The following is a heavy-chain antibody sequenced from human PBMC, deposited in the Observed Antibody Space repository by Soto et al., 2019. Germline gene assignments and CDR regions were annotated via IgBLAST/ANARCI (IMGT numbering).Heavy chain of an antibody. V-gene: IGHV3-33*03. CDR3: AKDVIAAATYYFDY. J-gene: IGHJ4*02. D-gene: IGHD6-13*01. CDR1: GFTISSYG. Sequence: TGGTLRLSCAVSGFTISSYGMHWVRQAPGKGLEWLADIWYYGSTYYAHSVKSRFTISIDKSKNTLYLQMNSLRAEDTAVYYCAKDVIAAATYYFDYWGQGTLVTVSS. CDR2: IWYYGST.